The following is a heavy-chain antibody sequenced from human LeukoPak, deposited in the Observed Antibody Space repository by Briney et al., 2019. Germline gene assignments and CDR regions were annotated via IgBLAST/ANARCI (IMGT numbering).Heavy chain of an antibody. Sequence: ASVRVSCKASGYTFTGYYMHWVRQAPGQGVEWMGWINPNSGGTNYAQKFQGRVTMTRDTSISTAYMELSRLRSDDTAVYYCARDRITMIVVVAEDAFDIWGQGTMVTVSS. CDR1: GYTFTGYY. D-gene: IGHD3-22*01. V-gene: IGHV1-2*02. J-gene: IGHJ3*02. CDR2: INPNSGGT. CDR3: ARDRITMIVVVAEDAFDI.